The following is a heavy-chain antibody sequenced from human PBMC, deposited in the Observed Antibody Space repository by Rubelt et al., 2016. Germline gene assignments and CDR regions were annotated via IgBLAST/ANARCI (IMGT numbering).Heavy chain of an antibody. J-gene: IGHJ5*02. CDR3: ASINNWNYVVGFDP. V-gene: IGHV4-39*01. D-gene: IGHD1-7*01. CDR1: GGSISSSSYY. Sequence: QLQLQESGPGLVKPSETLSLTCTVSGGSISSSSYYWGWIRQPPGKGLEWIGRIYYSGSPYYNPSLKSRVTISEDTSKNQCSLKLSSVTAADTAVYYCASINNWNYVVGFDPWGQGTLVTVSS. CDR2: IYYSGSP.